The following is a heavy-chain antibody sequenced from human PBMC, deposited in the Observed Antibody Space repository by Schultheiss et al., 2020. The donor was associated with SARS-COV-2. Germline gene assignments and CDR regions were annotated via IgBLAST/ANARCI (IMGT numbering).Heavy chain of an antibody. J-gene: IGHJ6*03. CDR1: GGSISSGGYY. V-gene: IGHV4-61*08. D-gene: IGHD3-3*01. CDR3: ARLRFLGGHTYAKTLQSYYYYMDV. CDR2: IYYSGST. Sequence: SQTLSLTCTVSGGSISSGGYYWSWIRQPPGKGLEWIGYIYYSGSTNYNPSLKSRVTISVDTSKNQFSLKLNSVTAADTAVYYCARLRFLGGHTYAKTLQSYYYYMDVWGKGTTVTVSS.